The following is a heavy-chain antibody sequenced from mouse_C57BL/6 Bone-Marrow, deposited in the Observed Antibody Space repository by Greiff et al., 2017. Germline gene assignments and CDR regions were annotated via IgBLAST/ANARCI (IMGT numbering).Heavy chain of an antibody. CDR3: ARIAPSITTVVATRGYFDY. J-gene: IGHJ2*01. D-gene: IGHD1-1*01. CDR2: IWWDDDK. V-gene: IGHV8-8*01. Sequence: QVTLKESGPGILQPSQTLSLTCSFSGFSLSTFGMGVGWIRQPSGKGLEWLAHIWWDDDKYYNPALKSRLTISKDTSKNQVFLKIANVDTADTATYYCARIAPSITTVVATRGYFDYWGQGTTLTVSS. CDR1: GFSLSTFGMG.